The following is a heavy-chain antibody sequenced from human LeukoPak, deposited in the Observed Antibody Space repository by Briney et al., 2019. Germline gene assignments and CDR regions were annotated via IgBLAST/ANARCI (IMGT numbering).Heavy chain of an antibody. CDR3: ARDPYGDYVAGYYFDY. V-gene: IGHV4-4*07. D-gene: IGHD4-17*01. CDR1: GGSISSYY. J-gene: IGHJ4*02. Sequence: SETLSLTCTVSGGSISSYYWSWIRQPAGKGLEWIGRIYPSGSTNYNPSLKSRVTMSVDTSKNQFSLKLSSVTAADTAVYYCARDPYGDYVAGYYFDYWGQGTLVTVSS. CDR2: IYPSGST.